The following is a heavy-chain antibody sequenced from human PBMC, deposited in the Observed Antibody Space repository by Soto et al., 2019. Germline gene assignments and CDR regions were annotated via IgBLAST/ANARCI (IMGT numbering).Heavy chain of an antibody. CDR3: ARESSYDSSGYYGLDY. D-gene: IGHD3-22*01. J-gene: IGHJ4*02. CDR2: IYYSGST. CDR1: GGSISSGGYY. Sequence: SETLSLTCTVSGGSISSGGYYWSWIRQHPGKGLEWIGYIYYSGSTYYNPSLKSRVTISVDTSKNQFSLKLSSVTAADTTVYYCARESSYDSSGYYGLDYWGQGTLVTVSS. V-gene: IGHV4-31*03.